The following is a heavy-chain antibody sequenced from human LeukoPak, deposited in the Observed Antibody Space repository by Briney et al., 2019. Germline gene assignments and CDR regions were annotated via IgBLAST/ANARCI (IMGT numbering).Heavy chain of an antibody. D-gene: IGHD6-19*01. CDR1: GGSISSGSYY. J-gene: IGHJ3*02. V-gene: IGHV4-61*02. Sequence: SETLSLTCTVSGGSISSGSYYWSWVRQTAGKGLEWIGRIYTSGSTNYNPSLKSRVTISVDTSKNQFCLKLSSVTAADTAVYYCARGYSSGWYQDVFDIWGQGTMVTVSS. CDR3: ARGYSSGWYQDVFDI. CDR2: IYTSGST.